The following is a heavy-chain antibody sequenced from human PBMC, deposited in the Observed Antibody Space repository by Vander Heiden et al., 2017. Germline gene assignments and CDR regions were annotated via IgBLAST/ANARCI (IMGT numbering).Heavy chain of an antibody. CDR3: AKDRSSGRDYSDY. Sequence: QVQLVESGGGVVQPGRSLRLSCAASGFTFTSSGMHWVRQAPGKGREWVAVLASDGSNNYYADSVKGRFTISRDNSKNTLFLQMNSLRTEDTAVYYCAKDRSSGRDYSDYWGQGTLVTVSS. D-gene: IGHD3-10*01. V-gene: IGHV3-30*18. J-gene: IGHJ4*02. CDR2: LASDGSNN. CDR1: GFTFTSSG.